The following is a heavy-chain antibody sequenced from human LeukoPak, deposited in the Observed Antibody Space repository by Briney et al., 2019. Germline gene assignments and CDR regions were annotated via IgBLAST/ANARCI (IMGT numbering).Heavy chain of an antibody. Sequence: ASVKVSCKASGYTFTGYYMHWVRQAPRQGIEGMGWINPNSGGTNYAPKFQGRVTMTRDTSISTAYMPLSRLRSDDAAVYYCARDSLLDYWGQGTLVTVSS. CDR1: GYTFTGYY. V-gene: IGHV1-2*02. CDR2: INPNSGGT. CDR3: ARDSLLDY. J-gene: IGHJ4*02.